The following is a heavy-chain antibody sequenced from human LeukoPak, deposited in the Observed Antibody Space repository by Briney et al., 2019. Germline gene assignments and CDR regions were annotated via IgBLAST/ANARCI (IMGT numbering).Heavy chain of an antibody. D-gene: IGHD1-14*01. J-gene: IGHJ4*02. CDR1: GFTFSGHW. Sequence: GGSLRLSCAASGFTFSGHWMSWVRHAPGKGLEWVANINQGGSDKYYVDSVKGRFTTSRDNANNLLYLQMNSLRGEDTAVYYCTRDRSRAEDDWGQGTLVTVSS. CDR2: INQGGSDK. CDR3: TRDRSRAEDD. V-gene: IGHV3-7*01.